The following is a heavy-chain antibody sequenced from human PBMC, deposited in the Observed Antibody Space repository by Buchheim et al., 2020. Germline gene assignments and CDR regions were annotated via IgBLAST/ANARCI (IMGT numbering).Heavy chain of an antibody. CDR3: ASEYYYGSGDGIGYYYYMDV. CDR1: GFTFSSYE. Sequence: EVQLVESGGGLVQPGGSLRLSCAASGFTFSSYEMNWVRQAPGKGLEWVSYISSSGSTIYYADSVKGRFTISRDNAKNSLYLQMNSLRAEDTAVYYCASEYYYGSGDGIGYYYYMDVWGKGTT. V-gene: IGHV3-48*03. D-gene: IGHD3-10*01. J-gene: IGHJ6*03. CDR2: ISSSGSTI.